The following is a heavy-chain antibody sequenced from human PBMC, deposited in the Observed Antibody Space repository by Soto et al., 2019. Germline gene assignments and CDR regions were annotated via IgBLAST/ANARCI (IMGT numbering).Heavy chain of an antibody. D-gene: IGHD3-10*01. Sequence: QVVLVQSGTEVKKSGSSVKVSCKASGGTFNTYAFSWVRQAPGQGLEWMGGIIPIFGTVIHAQKFQGRVTITADESTSTAYMELASMRSEDTAIYYCATDRGIQKSLYVFDMWGQGTMVSVSS. V-gene: IGHV1-69*01. CDR3: ATDRGIQKSLYVFDM. CDR1: GGTFNTYA. CDR2: IIPIFGTV. J-gene: IGHJ3*02.